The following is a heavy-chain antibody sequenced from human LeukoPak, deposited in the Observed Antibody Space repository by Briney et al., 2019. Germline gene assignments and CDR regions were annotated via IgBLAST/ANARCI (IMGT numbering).Heavy chain of an antibody. Sequence: GGSLRLSCAASGFTFSSYAMSWVRQAPGKGLEWVSAISGSGGSTYYADSVKGRFTISRDNSKNTLYLQMNSLRAEDTAVYYCARVGLGYCSSTSCYHFDYWGQGTLVTVSS. CDR3: ARVGLGYCSSTSCYHFDY. CDR2: ISGSGGST. CDR1: GFTFSSYA. V-gene: IGHV3-23*01. D-gene: IGHD2-2*01. J-gene: IGHJ4*02.